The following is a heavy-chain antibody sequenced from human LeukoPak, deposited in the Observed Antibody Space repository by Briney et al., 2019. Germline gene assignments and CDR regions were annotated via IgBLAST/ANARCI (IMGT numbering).Heavy chain of an antibody. Sequence: PGGSLRLSCAASGFTFSSFAMSWVRQAPGKGLEWVSGISGGSGSTYYADSVKGRFTISRDNSKNTLYLQMNSLRAEDTAIYYCAKDPTANSLSREYYFDYWGQGTLVTVSS. CDR2: ISGGSGST. CDR3: AKDPTANSLSREYYFDY. J-gene: IGHJ4*02. D-gene: IGHD1-1*01. CDR1: GFTFSSFA. V-gene: IGHV3-23*01.